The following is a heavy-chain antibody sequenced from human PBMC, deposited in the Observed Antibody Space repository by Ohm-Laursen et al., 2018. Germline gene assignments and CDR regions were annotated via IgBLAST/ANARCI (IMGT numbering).Heavy chain of an antibody. D-gene: IGHD3-22*01. CDR3: AKLSRYYDSSGLPYAFDI. Sequence: SLRLSCAASGFTFSSYGMHWVRQAPGKGLEWVAVISYDGSNKYYADSVKGRFTISRDNSKNTLYLQMNSLRAEDTAVYYCAKLSRYYDSSGLPYAFDIWGQGTMVTVSS. CDR1: GFTFSSYG. V-gene: IGHV3-30*18. J-gene: IGHJ3*02. CDR2: ISYDGSNK.